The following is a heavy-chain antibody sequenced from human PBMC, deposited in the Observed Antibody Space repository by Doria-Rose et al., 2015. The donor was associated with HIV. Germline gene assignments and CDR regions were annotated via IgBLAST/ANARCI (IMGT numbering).Heavy chain of an antibody. V-gene: IGHV5-51*01. CDR3: ARRGVRGVFDF. CDR1: GNSFTNYW. CDR2: IYPRDSDS. D-gene: IGHD3-10*01. J-gene: IGHJ4*02. Sequence: VQLVQSGVEVKKSGESLKISCSSYGNSFTNYWIGWVRQMPGKGLEWVAIIYPRDSDSRYSPSFQGQVTISADKSIRTAYLQWNSLQASDTAMYYCARRGVRGVFDFWGPGTLVTVSS.